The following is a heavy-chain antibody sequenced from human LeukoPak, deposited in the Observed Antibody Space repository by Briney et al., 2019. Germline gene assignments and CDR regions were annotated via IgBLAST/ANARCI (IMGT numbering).Heavy chain of an antibody. CDR2: ISASGTSL. CDR1: GFTFSTYA. D-gene: IGHD2-8*01. CDR3: AKGSIMLWV. J-gene: IGHJ4*02. V-gene: IGHV3-23*01. Sequence: GGSLRLSCAASGFTFSTYAMSWVRQAPGKGLEWVSSISASGTSLYYTDSVKGRFTISRDTSKNTLSLQMNSLRVDDTAVYYCAKGSIMLWVGGQGTLVTVSS.